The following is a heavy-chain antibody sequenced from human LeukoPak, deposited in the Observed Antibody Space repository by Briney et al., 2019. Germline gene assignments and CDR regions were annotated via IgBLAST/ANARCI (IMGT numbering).Heavy chain of an antibody. CDR2: IYYSGST. V-gene: IGHV4-39*01. J-gene: IGHJ4*02. Sequence: MASETLSLTCSVSGGSISSSSYYWGWIRQPPGKGLEWIGTIYYSGSTYYNPSPKSRVTISVDTSKNQFSLKLNSVTAADTAVYYCARQFDYWGQGTLVTVSS. CDR1: GGSISSSSYY. CDR3: ARQFDY.